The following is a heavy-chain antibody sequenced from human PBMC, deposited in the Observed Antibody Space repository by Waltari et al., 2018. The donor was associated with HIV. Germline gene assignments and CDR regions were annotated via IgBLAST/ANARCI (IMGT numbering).Heavy chain of an antibody. V-gene: IGHV3-30-3*02. Sequence: QVQLVESGGGVVQPGKSLGLSCAASGFTFSRFPMHWVRQVPGKWLEWVATISSDGSNKFCADSLRGRCNISRDNSKNTLYLHMSSLRPEDTSVYYCVKSNNSAWHNFVDWGQGTLVTVSS. CDR3: VKSNNSAWHNFVD. CDR1: GFTFSRFP. D-gene: IGHD3-22*01. CDR2: ISSDGSNK. J-gene: IGHJ4*02.